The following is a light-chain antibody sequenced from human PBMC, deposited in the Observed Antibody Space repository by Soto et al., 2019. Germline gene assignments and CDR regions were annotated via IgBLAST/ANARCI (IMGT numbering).Light chain of an antibody. J-gene: IGKJ5*01. V-gene: IGKV1-12*01. CDR2: AAS. CDR1: QDISRW. Sequence: DIQMTQSPSSVSASVGDRVIITCRSSQDISRWLSWFQPKPGKAPRLLIYAASSLQSGVPSRFSGSGSGTDFTLPVSSLQHEDFAPYYCLPARSFAITFGQGTRLEI. CDR3: LPARSFAIT.